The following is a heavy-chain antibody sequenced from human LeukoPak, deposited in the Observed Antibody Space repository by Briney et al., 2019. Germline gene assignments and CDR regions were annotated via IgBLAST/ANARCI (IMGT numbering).Heavy chain of an antibody. J-gene: IGHJ4*02. V-gene: IGHV1-3*01. CDR1: GYTFSNYA. Sequence: ASVKVSCKASGYTFSNYAIHWGRQAPGQRLEWMGWIHAGNGHIKYSQKFRDRVTITWDTSASTAYMELSSLRSEDTAVYYCARGLYYYDSSGYYSASDFDYWGQGTLVTVSS. CDR2: IHAGNGHI. CDR3: ARGLYYYDSSGYYSASDFDY. D-gene: IGHD3-22*01.